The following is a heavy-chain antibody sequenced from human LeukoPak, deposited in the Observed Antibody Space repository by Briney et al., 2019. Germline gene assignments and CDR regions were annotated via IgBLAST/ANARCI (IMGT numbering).Heavy chain of an antibody. CDR3: AKTPEQNAEDAFDI. CDR2: IYYSGST. CDR1: GGSISSYY. Sequence: SETLSLTCTGSGGSISSYYWSWLRQPPGKGLEWIGYIYYSGSTNYNPSLKSRVTISVDTSKNQLSLKLSSVTAADTAVYYCAKTPEQNAEDAFDIWGQGTMVTVSS. D-gene: IGHD1/OR15-1a*01. J-gene: IGHJ3*02. V-gene: IGHV4-59*08.